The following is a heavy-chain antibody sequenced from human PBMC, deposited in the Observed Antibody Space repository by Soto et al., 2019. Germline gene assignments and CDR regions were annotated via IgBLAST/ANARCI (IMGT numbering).Heavy chain of an antibody. CDR3: ARGVRSGSYPYYHYAMDV. J-gene: IGHJ6*02. Sequence: EVQLVESGGGLVQPGGSLRLSCAASGFTFNIYWMHWVRQAPGKGLVWVSRINSDASSTNYADSVKGRFTISRDNDKNTLYLQMNSLRVEDTAVYYCARGVRSGSYPYYHYAMDVWGQGTTVTVSS. CDR1: GFTFNIYW. D-gene: IGHD1-26*01. V-gene: IGHV3-74*01. CDR2: INSDASST.